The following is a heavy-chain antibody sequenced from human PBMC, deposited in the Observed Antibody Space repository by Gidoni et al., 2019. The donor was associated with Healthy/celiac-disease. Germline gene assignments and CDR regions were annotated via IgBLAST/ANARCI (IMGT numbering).Heavy chain of an antibody. CDR2: IYTSGST. J-gene: IGHJ6*02. V-gene: IGHV4-61*02. CDR1: GGSISSGSYY. D-gene: IGHD5-18*01. Sequence: QVQLQESGPGLVKPSQTLSLTCTVSGGSISSGSYYWSWIRQPAGKGLEWIGRIYTSGSTNYNPTLKSRVTISVDTSKNQFSLKLSSVTAADTAVYYCARDLGDTADYYYGMDVWGQGTTVTVSS. CDR3: ARDLGDTADYYYGMDV.